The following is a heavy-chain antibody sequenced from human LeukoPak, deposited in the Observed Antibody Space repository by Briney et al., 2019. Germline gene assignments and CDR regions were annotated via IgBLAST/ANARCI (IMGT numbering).Heavy chain of an antibody. CDR2: IDPDGSEK. V-gene: IGHV3-7*01. Sequence: GGSLRLSCVASGITFGSYSMTWVRQAPGKGLEWVANIDPDGSEKDYVESVKGRLTISRDNAKKILYLQMNSLRADDTAVYYCAIPSSYDGSRYYHAYWGQGTLDSVSS. CDR1: GITFGSYS. J-gene: IGHJ4*02. CDR3: AIPSSYDGSRYYHAY. D-gene: IGHD3-22*01.